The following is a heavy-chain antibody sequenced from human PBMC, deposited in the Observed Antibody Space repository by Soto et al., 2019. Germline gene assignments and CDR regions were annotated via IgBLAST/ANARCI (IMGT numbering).Heavy chain of an antibody. D-gene: IGHD3-10*01. CDR3: AKDQGGSWYEIDY. CDR1: GFTFSNYA. J-gene: IGHJ4*02. Sequence: EVQLLESGGGLVQPGGSLRLSCAASGFTFSNYAVTWVRQAPGKGLEWVSTISGSGGSTYYADSVKGRFTISRDNSKNRLYLQMNSLRAEDTAVDYCAKDQGGSWYEIDYWGQGTLVTVSS. CDR2: ISGSGGST. V-gene: IGHV3-23*01.